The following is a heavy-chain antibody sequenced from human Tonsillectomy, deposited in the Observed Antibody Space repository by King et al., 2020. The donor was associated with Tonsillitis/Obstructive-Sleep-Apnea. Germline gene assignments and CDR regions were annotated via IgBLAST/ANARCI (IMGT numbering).Heavy chain of an antibody. V-gene: IGHV4-4*02. CDR2: IYHSGST. Sequence: VQLQESGPGLVKPSGTLSLTCAVSGGSISSSNWWSWVRQPPGKGLEWIGEIYHSGSTNYNPSLKSRVTISVDKSKNQFSLKLSSVTAADTAVYYCAGYAYYYGSGSYYNVAYFDYWGQGTLVTVSS. CDR1: GGSISSSNW. J-gene: IGHJ4*02. CDR3: AGYAYYYGSGSYYNVAYFDY. D-gene: IGHD3-10*01.